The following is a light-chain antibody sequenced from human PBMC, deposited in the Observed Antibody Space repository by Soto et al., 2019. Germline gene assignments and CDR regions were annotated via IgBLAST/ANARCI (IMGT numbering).Light chain of an antibody. J-gene: IGKJ4*01. Sequence: EIVLTQSPGTLSLSPGERATLSCRASQSVSSSQLVWYQQKLGQAPRLLIYGASSRATGIPDRFSGSGSGTDFTLTISRLEPGDFAVYYCQHYGTSRLTFGGGTKVEIK. V-gene: IGKV3-20*01. CDR3: QHYGTSRLT. CDR1: QSVSSSQ. CDR2: GAS.